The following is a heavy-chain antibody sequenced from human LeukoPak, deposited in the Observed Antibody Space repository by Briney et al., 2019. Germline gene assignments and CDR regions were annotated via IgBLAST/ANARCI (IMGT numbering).Heavy chain of an antibody. Sequence: ASVKASCKAFGYTFTSYDINWVRQTTGQGLEWVGWMNPNSGNTGYAQKFQGRVTLTTNTSIRTAYMELSGLGSEDTAVYYCARGSLISQYSGGRYWFDPWGQGTLVAVSS. CDR3: ARGSLISQYSGGRYWFDP. CDR1: GYTFTSYD. CDR2: MNPNSGNT. J-gene: IGHJ5*02. D-gene: IGHD2-21*01. V-gene: IGHV1-8*01.